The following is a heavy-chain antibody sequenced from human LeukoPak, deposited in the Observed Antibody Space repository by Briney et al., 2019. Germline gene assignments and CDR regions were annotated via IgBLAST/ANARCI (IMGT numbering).Heavy chain of an antibody. J-gene: IGHJ4*02. CDR2: LCYDGSDQ. V-gene: IGHV3-30*02. Sequence: GGSLRLSCAASVFTPCICCTHCVPDAPGKGLEWVTFLCYDGSDQYYADSVRGGIPISRDNSKNTLYLQTNSLRAEDTALYYCAKDLRGLIGGIDNWGQGSLVTVSS. D-gene: IGHD3-10*01. CDR3: AKDLRGLIGGIDN. CDR1: VFTPCICC.